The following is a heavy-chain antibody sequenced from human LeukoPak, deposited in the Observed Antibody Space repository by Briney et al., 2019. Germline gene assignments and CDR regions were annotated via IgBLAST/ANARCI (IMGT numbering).Heavy chain of an antibody. Sequence: SGGSLRLSCAASGFSFSDYNMHWVRQAPGKGLEWMAVISYNGINGYYADSVKGRFTISRDNSKSTLLLQMNSLRAEYTAVYYCAKVRWDNSGWYYLDSWGQGTLVTVSS. J-gene: IGHJ4*02. CDR3: AKVRWDNSGWYYLDS. V-gene: IGHV3-30*18. D-gene: IGHD6-19*01. CDR2: ISYNGING. CDR1: GFSFSDYN.